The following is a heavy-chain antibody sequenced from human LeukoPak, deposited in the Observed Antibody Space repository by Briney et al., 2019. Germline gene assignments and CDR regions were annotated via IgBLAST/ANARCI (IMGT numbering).Heavy chain of an antibody. CDR2: ISTAGDT. V-gene: IGHV3-13*01. CDR3: ARGGWFGTEPRSDY. J-gene: IGHJ4*02. CDR1: GFTFSNYD. D-gene: IGHD3-10*01. Sequence: PGGSLRLSCAASGFTFSNYDMHWVRQGTGKGLEWVSGISTAGDTYYPDSVKGRFTISRENAKNSMYLQMNSLGAGDTAVYDCARGGWFGTEPRSDYWGQGTLVTVSS.